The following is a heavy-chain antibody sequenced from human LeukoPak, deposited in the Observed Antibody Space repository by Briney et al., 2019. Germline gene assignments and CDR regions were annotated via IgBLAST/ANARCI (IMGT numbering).Heavy chain of an antibody. D-gene: IGHD4-17*01. V-gene: IGHV3-30-3*01. CDR2: ISYDGSNK. CDR1: GFTFSSYA. J-gene: IGHJ4*02. CDR3: ARVGTVTAHYGLEYYFDY. Sequence: GGSLRLSCAASGFTFSSYAMHWVRQAPGKGLEWVAVISYDGSNKYYADSVKGRFTISRDNSKNTLYLQMNSLSAEDTAVYYCARVGTVTAHYGLEYYFDYWGQGTLVTVSS.